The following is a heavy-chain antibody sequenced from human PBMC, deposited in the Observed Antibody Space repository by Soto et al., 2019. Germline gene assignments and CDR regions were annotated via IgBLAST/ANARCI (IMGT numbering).Heavy chain of an antibody. Sequence: PGGSLRLSCAASGFTFSSYAMSWVRQAPGKGLEWVSAISGSGGSTYYADSVKGRFTISRDNSKNTLYLQMNSLRAEDTAVYYCAKDRNPYCGGDCYLSGFDYWGQGTLVTVSS. CDR1: GFTFSSYA. D-gene: IGHD2-21*02. J-gene: IGHJ4*02. V-gene: IGHV3-23*01. CDR3: AKDRNPYCGGDCYLSGFDY. CDR2: ISGSGGST.